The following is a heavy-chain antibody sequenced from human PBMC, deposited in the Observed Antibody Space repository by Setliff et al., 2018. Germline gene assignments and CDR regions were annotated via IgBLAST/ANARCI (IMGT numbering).Heavy chain of an antibody. V-gene: IGHV3-23*01. CDR2: ISGGATRT. J-gene: IGHJ4*02. CDR1: GFTFSSYA. D-gene: IGHD1-1*01. Sequence: GGSLRLSCGASGFTFSSYAMSWVRQAPGKGLEWVSAISGGATRTYYADSVKGRFTISRDNSKSTLYLQMNSLRAEDTAVYYCVNHNPARRALDGTPLDKWGQGVLVTVSS. CDR3: VNHNPARRALDGTPLDK.